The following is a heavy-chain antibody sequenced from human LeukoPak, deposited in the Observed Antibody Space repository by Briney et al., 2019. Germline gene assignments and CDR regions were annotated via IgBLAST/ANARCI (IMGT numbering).Heavy chain of an antibody. D-gene: IGHD6-13*01. CDR2: ISANGGGT. Sequence: GSLRLPCAASGFTFSNYAMSWVRQAPGKGLEWVSAISANGGGTYYADSVKGRFTISRDNSKNTLYLQMNSLRAEDTAVYYCAKGSSPFDYWGQGTLVTVSS. J-gene: IGHJ4*02. CDR1: GFTFSNYA. V-gene: IGHV3-23*01. CDR3: AKGSSPFDY.